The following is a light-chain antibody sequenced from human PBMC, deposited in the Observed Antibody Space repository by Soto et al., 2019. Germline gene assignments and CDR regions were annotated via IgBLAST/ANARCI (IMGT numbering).Light chain of an antibody. Sequence: DIQMTQSPSTLSASVGDRVTITCRASQSISSWLAWYQQKPGKAPKLLIYKASSLESGVPSRFSGSGSGTEFTPTISSLQPDDFSTYYCQQYNSRTFGQGTKVEIK. CDR2: KAS. CDR3: QQYNSRT. J-gene: IGKJ1*01. CDR1: QSISSW. V-gene: IGKV1-5*03.